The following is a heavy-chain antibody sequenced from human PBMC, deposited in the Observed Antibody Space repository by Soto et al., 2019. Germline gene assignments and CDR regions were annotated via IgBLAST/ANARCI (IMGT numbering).Heavy chain of an antibody. V-gene: IGHV4-39*01. J-gene: IGHJ3*02. CDR3: ARPVLAVAGLDRYDAFDI. CDR2: IYYSGST. Sequence: SETLSLTCTVSGGSISSSSYYWGWIRQPPGKGLEWIGSIYYSGSTYYNPSLKSRVTISVDTSKNQFSLKLSSVTAADTAVYYCARPVLAVAGLDRYDAFDIWGQGTMVTVSS. CDR1: GGSISSSSYY. D-gene: IGHD6-19*01.